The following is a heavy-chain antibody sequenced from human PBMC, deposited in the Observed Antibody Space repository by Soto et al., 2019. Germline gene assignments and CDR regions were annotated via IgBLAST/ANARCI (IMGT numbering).Heavy chain of an antibody. V-gene: IGHV3-30*18. CDR2: ISYDGSNK. J-gene: IGHJ6*02. CDR3: AKGSWSYYYGMDV. Sequence: GGSLRLSCAASGFTFSSYGMHWVRQAPGKGLEWVAVISYDGSNKYYADSVKGRFTISRDNSKNTLYLQMNSLRAEDTAVYYCAKGSWSYYYGMDVWGQGTTVTVSS. CDR1: GFTFSSYG. D-gene: IGHD3-3*01.